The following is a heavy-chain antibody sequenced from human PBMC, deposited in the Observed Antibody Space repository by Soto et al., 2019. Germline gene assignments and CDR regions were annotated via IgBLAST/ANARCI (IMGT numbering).Heavy chain of an antibody. CDR3: ARAYGDYVFDY. J-gene: IGHJ4*02. CDR1: GGSISSYY. CDR2: IYYSGST. D-gene: IGHD4-17*01. V-gene: IGHV4-59*01. Sequence: SETLSLTCTVSGGSISSYYWSWIRQPPGKGLEWIGYIYYSGSTNYNPSLKSRDTISVDTSKNQFSLKLSSVTAADTAVYYCARAYGDYVFDYWGQGTLVTVS.